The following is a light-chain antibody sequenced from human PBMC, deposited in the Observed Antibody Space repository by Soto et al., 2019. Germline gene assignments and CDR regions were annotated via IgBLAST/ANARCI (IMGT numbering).Light chain of an antibody. CDR1: SRDVADFNF. CDR3: SSYTATTGVL. J-gene: IGLJ2*01. CDR2: EVS. Sequence: QSALTQPASVSGSPGQSITISCTGTSRDVADFNFVSWYQHHPGKAPKLIIYEVSNRPSGVSSRFSASKSGNTASLTISGLQTEDEADYYCSSYTATTGVLFGGGTKVTVL. V-gene: IGLV2-14*01.